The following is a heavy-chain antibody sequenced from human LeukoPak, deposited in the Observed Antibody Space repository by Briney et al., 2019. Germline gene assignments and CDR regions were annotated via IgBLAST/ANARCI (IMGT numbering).Heavy chain of an antibody. D-gene: IGHD3-22*01. Sequence: GGSLRLSCAASGFTFSTYAMSWVRQAPGKGLEWVSAISGSGGSTYYADSVKGRFTISRDNSKNTLSLQMNSLRAEDTAVYYCAKYYYDSSGYSSFDYWGQGTLVTVSS. CDR3: AKYYYDSSGYSSFDY. CDR2: ISGSGGST. CDR1: GFTFSTYA. V-gene: IGHV3-23*01. J-gene: IGHJ4*02.